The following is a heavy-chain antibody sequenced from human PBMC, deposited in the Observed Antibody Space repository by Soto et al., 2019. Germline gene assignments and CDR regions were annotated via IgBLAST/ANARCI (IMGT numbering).Heavy chain of an antibody. CDR2: IYPADSDI. CDR3: ARHGSGYKMAYHGFDI. D-gene: IGHD5-18*01. J-gene: IGHJ6*02. CDR1: GYNFMTYW. V-gene: IGHV5-51*01. Sequence: VESLKISCKGSGYNFMTYWIGWVRQMPGKGLEWMGIIYPADSDIRYSPSLEGQVTISVDTSITTAYLQWSSLKASDTAMYFCARHGSGYKMAYHGFDIWGQGTTVTVSS.